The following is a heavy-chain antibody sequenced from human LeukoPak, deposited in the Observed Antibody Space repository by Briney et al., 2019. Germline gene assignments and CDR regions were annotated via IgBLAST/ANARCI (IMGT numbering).Heavy chain of an antibody. D-gene: IGHD6-19*01. J-gene: IGHJ4*02. Sequence: PGGSLRLSCAASEFAFSNYWMSWVRQAPGKGLVWVANIDRDGNGKYFVDSVKGRFTISRDNAEKSLYLEVNSLRPEDTAVYYCARALYTTGWYPDYFDFWGQGTLVTVSS. CDR3: ARALYTTGWYPDYFDF. CDR1: EFAFSNYW. CDR2: IDRDGNGK. V-gene: IGHV3-7*01.